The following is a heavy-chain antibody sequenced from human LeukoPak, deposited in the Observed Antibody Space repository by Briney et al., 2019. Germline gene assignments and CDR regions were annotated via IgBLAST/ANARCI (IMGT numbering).Heavy chain of an antibody. D-gene: IGHD6-13*01. CDR3: ARLLTIAAAGNYYYYGMDV. CDR1: GFTFSSYE. CDR2: ISSSGGTT. V-gene: IGHV3-48*03. J-gene: IGHJ6*04. Sequence: GGSLRLSCAASGFTFSSYEMSWVRQAPGKGLEWVSYISSSGGTTYYADSVKGRFTISRDNAKNSLYLQMNSLRAEDTAVYYCARLLTIAAAGNYYYYGMDVWGKGTTVTVSS.